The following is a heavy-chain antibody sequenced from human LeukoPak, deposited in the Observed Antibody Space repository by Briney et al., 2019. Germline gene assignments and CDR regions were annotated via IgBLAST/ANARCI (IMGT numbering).Heavy chain of an antibody. CDR2: IRYDGSDK. CDR1: GFTFSSYG. CDR3: AKDHRVYDNSAFLDS. D-gene: IGHD3-22*01. V-gene: IGHV3-30*02. Sequence: PGGSLRLSCAASGFTFSSYGMHWVRQTPGKGLEWVAFIRYDGSDKYYADSVKGRFTISRDNSKNTLHLQMNSLRAEDTAVYYCAKDHRVYDNSAFLDSWGQGTLVTVSS. J-gene: IGHJ4*02.